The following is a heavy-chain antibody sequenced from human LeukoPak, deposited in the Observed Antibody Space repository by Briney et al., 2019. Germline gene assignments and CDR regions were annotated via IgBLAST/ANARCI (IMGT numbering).Heavy chain of an antibody. Sequence: PGGFLRLSCAASGFTFSSFWMHWVRQAPGKGLVWVSRINSDGSSTTYADSVKGRFTISRDNAKNTLYLQINSLRGEDTAVYYCTRGGGYFDYWGQGTLVTVSS. D-gene: IGHD3-16*01. CDR2: INSDGSST. CDR1: GFTFSSFW. J-gene: IGHJ4*02. CDR3: TRGGGYFDY. V-gene: IGHV3-74*01.